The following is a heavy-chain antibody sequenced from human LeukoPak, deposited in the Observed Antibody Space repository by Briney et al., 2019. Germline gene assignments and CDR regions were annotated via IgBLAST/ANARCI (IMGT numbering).Heavy chain of an antibody. D-gene: IGHD5-12*01. CDR3: ARDVDPHF. V-gene: IGHV4-61*02. CDR1: GGSISSGSYY. J-gene: IGHJ1*01. CDR2: IYTSGST. Sequence: SETLSLTCTVSGGSISSGSYYWSWIRQPAGKGLEWIGRIYTSGSTNYNPSLKSRVTISVDTSKNQFSLKVRAVTAADTAVYYCARDVDPHFWGQGTLVTVSS.